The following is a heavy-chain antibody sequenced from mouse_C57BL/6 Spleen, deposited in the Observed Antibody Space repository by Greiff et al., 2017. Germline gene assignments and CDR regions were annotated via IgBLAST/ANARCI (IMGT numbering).Heavy chain of an antibody. Sequence: VQGVESGPELVKPGASVKISCKASGYAFSSSWMNWVKQRPGKGLEWIGRIYPGDGDTNYNGKFKGKATLTADKSSSTAYMQLSSLTSEDSAVYFCARYYSNYWYFDVWGTGTTVTVSS. CDR1: GYAFSSSW. CDR2: IYPGDGDT. CDR3: ARYYSNYWYFDV. J-gene: IGHJ1*03. D-gene: IGHD2-5*01. V-gene: IGHV1-82*01.